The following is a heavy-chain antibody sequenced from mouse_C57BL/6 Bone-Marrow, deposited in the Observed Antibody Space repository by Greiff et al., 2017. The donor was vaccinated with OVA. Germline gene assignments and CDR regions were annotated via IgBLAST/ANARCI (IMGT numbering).Heavy chain of an antibody. J-gene: IGHJ2*01. Sequence: QVQLQQSGAELVSPGASVTLSSKPSAYQFTDYEIHWGKQKPVHGREWIGAIDPETGGTAYNQKFKGKAILTADKSSSTAYMELRSLTSEDSAVYYCTRVRENWTPFDYWGQGTTLTVSS. V-gene: IGHV1-15*01. CDR3: TRVRENWTPFDY. CDR1: AYQFTDYE. D-gene: IGHD4-1*01. CDR2: IDPETGGT.